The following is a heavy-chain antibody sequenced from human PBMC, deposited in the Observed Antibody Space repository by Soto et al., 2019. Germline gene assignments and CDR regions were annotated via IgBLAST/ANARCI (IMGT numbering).Heavy chain of an antibody. CDR3: ARDRPALLLTYYGMDV. CDR1: GYTFTSYD. CDR2: IIPIFGTA. Sequence: VKVSCKASGYTFTSYDINWVRQATGQGLEWMGGIIPIFGTANYAQKFQGRVTITADESTSTAYMELSSLRSEDTAVYYCARDRPALLLTYYGMDVWGQGTTVTVSS. V-gene: IGHV1-69*13. D-gene: IGHD2-15*01. J-gene: IGHJ6*02.